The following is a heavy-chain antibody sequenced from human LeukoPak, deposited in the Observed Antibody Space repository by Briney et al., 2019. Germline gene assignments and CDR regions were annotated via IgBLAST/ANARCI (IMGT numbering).Heavy chain of an antibody. J-gene: IGHJ4*02. CDR3: ARYELGVWAFDY. D-gene: IGHD3-16*01. CDR2: INPSGGST. CDR1: GYTFTSYY. Sequence: ASVKVSCKASGYTFTSYYMHWVRQAPGQGLEWMGIINPSGGSTSYAQKFQGRVTITADESTSTAYMELNSLRSEDTAVYYCARYELGVWAFDYWGQGTLVTVSS. V-gene: IGHV1-46*01.